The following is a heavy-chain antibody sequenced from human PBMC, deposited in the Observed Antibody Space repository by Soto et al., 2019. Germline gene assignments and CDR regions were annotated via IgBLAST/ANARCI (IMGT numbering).Heavy chain of an antibody. CDR1: GFTFSSYA. V-gene: IGHV3-64D*06. J-gene: IGHJ3*02. D-gene: IGHD1-26*01. CDR3: VKERWDHDAFDI. CDR2: ISSNGGST. Sequence: GGSLRLSCSASGFTFSSYAMHWVRQAPGKGLEYVSAISSNGGSTYYADSVKGRFTISRDNSKNTLYLQMSSLRSEDTAVYYCVKERWDHDAFDIWGQGTMVTVSS.